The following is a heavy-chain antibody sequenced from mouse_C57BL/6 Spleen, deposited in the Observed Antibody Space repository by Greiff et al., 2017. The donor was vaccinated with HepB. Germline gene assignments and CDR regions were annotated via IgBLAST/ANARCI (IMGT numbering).Heavy chain of an antibody. D-gene: IGHD1-1*01. J-gene: IGHJ2*01. V-gene: IGHV1-72*01. CDR3: ARRVTTVVDY. CDR1: GYTFTSYW. CDR2: IDPNSGGT. Sequence: QVHLKQPGAELVKPGASVKLSCKASGYTFTSYWMHWVKQRPGRGLEWIGRIDPNSGGTKYNEKFKSKATLTVDKPSSTAYMQLSSLTSEDSAVYYCARRVTTVVDYWGQGTTLTVSS.